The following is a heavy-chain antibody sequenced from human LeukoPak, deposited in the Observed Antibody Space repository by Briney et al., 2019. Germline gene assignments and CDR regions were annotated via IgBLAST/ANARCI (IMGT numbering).Heavy chain of an antibody. CDR3: ARDSAYAFDI. D-gene: IGHD1-26*01. V-gene: IGHV3-48*02. CDR2: IGWSSNI. CDR1: GFTFSSYS. Sequence: GGSLRLSCAASGFTFSSYSMSWVRQAPGKGLEWVSYIGWSSNIYYADSVKGRFTISRDNAKNSLYLQMNSLRDEDTALYYCARDSAYAFDIWGQGTKVTVSS. J-gene: IGHJ3*02.